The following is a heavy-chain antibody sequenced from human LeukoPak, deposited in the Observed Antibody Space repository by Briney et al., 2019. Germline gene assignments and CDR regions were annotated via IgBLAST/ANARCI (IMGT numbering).Heavy chain of an antibody. CDR1: GYTLTELS. Sequence: ASVTVSCKVPGYTLTELSMHWVRQAPGKGLEWMGGFDPEDGETIYAQKFQGRVTMTEDTSTDTAYMELSSLRSEDTAVYYCATDLGIVGATNGFDYWGQGTLVTVSS. V-gene: IGHV1-24*01. CDR2: FDPEDGET. D-gene: IGHD1-26*01. CDR3: ATDLGIVGATNGFDY. J-gene: IGHJ4*02.